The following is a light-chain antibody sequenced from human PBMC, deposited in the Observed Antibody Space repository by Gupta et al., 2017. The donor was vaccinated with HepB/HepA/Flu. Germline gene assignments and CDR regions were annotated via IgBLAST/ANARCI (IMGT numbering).Light chain of an antibody. J-gene: IGLJ3*02. CDR2: SNI. CDR3: AAGDDSLNGWV. CDR1: NSNSGSNS. V-gene: IGLV1-44*01. Sequence: QSVLTRPPSASRTPGQRVTISCSGGNSNSGSNSVIWYQQFPGTAPKLLMYSNIQRPSGVPDRFSGSKSGTSASLAISGLQSEDEADYHCAAGDDSLNGWVFGGGTKLTVL.